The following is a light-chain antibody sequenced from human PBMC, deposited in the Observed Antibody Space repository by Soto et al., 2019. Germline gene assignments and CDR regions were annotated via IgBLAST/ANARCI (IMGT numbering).Light chain of an antibody. CDR3: QQSFIKPWT. CDR1: QNIIKS. Sequence: DIEMTQSPSSLSASVGDKITITCRASQNIIKSLNWYQLKPGKAPKLLINTASSLQSEVPSRFSGSGSGTDFSLTISSLQPEDFATYFCQQSFIKPWTFGQGTKVDIK. J-gene: IGKJ1*01. V-gene: IGKV1-39*01. CDR2: TAS.